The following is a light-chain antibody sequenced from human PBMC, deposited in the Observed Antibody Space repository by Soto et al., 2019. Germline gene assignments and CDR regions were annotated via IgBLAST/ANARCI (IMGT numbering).Light chain of an antibody. J-gene: IGKJ2*01. CDR3: QQYGSSPYT. CDR2: AAS. CDR1: QSVSSSF. V-gene: IGKV3-20*01. Sequence: EIVLTQSPGTRSLSPGERATLSCRASQSVSSSFLAWYQHKPGQAPRLLIYAASNRATGIPDRFSGSGSGTDFTLTISRLEPEDFAVYYCQQYGSSPYTFGQGTKLEIK.